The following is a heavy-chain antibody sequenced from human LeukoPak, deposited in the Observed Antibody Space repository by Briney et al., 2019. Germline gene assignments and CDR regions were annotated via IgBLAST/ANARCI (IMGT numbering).Heavy chain of an antibody. CDR1: GYTFTDYY. CDR2: VDPEDGET. V-gene: IGHV1-69-2*01. D-gene: IGHD1-26*01. CDR3: ATGPIVGATTFDY. J-gene: IGHJ4*02. Sequence: GATVKISCKASGYTFTDYYMHWVQQAPGKGLEWMGRVDPEDGETIYAENFQGRVTITADTSTDTAYMELSSLRSEDTAVYYCATGPIVGATTFDYWGQGTLVTVSS.